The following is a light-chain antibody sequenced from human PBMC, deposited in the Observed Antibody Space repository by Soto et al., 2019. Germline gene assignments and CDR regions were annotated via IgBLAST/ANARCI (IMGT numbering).Light chain of an antibody. CDR2: GAS. V-gene: IGKV3D-15*01. Sequence: EIVMTQSPAPLSVSPGERATLSFMASQSVSTNLAWYQQKPGQAPRLLISGASTRAAGVPTRFIGGVSGTEFTLTISSLQPEDFAVYYCQQYNNWPLTFGGGTKVDI. CDR1: QSVSTN. CDR3: QQYNNWPLT. J-gene: IGKJ4*01.